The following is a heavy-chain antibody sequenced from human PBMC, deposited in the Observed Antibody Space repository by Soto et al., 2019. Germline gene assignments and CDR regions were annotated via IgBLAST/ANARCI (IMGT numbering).Heavy chain of an antibody. CDR3: AKGGAVTGYYYGMDV. Sequence: LRLSCAASGFTFSSYAMSWVRQAPGKGLEWVSAISGSGGSTYYADSVKGRFTISRDNSKNTLYLQMNSLRAEDTAVYYCAKGGAVTGYYYGMDVWGQGTTVTVSS. J-gene: IGHJ6*02. CDR1: GFTFSSYA. V-gene: IGHV3-23*01. CDR2: ISGSGGST. D-gene: IGHD2-21*02.